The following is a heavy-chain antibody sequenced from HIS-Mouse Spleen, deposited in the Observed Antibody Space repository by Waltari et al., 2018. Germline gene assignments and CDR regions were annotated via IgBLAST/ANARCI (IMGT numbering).Heavy chain of an antibody. CDR3: AREIPYSSSWYDWYFDL. J-gene: IGHJ2*01. D-gene: IGHD6-13*01. CDR1: GRSFSRMSYF. CDR2: IYLSGST. Sequence: QLQLQDSGPGLVKPSETPALTCTVSGRSFSRMSYFWRRIRQPPGKGLERIGSIYLSGSTYYNPSLKSRVTISVDTSKNQFSLKLSSVTAADTAVYYCAREIPYSSSWYDWYFDLWGRGTLVTVSS. V-gene: IGHV4-39*07.